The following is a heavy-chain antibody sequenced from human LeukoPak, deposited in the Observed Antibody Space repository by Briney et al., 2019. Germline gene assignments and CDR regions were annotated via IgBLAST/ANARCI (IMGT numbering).Heavy chain of an antibody. CDR1: GFTFSSYA. V-gene: IGHV3-15*01. J-gene: IGHJ3*02. CDR3: TTDSQQWPDAFDI. CDR2: IKSKTDGGTT. D-gene: IGHD6-19*01. Sequence: PGGSLRLSCAASGFTFSSYAMSWVRQAPGKGLEWVGRIKSKTDGGTTDYAAPVKGRFTISRDDSKSTLYLQMNSLKTEDTAVYYCTTDSQQWPDAFDIWGQGTMVPVSS.